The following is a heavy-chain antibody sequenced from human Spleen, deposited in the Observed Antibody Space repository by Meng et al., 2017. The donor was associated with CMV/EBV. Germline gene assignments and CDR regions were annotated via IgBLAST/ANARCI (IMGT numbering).Heavy chain of an antibody. V-gene: IGHV3-23*01. Sequence: SGFTFGSYAMTWVRQAPGKGLQWVSAITGNGYSTYYADSVKGRFTNSRDNSNNTLFLQMNSLRAEDTAVYYCAKDRHTSSAPYYFDSWGQGTLVTVSS. J-gene: IGHJ4*02. CDR1: GFTFGSYA. CDR2: ITGNGYST. CDR3: AKDRHTSSAPYYFDS.